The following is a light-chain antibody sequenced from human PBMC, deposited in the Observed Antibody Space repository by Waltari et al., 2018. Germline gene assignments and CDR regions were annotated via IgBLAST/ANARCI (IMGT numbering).Light chain of an antibody. V-gene: IGLV2-23*02. Sequence: QSALTQPAPVSGSPGKPITLPCPGTNNAIGSFNLFSWYQQHPGKAPKVIIFEVNKRPSGVSNRFSGSKSGNTASLTVSGLHPEDEADYYCCSYAGTPRVVFGGGTKLTVL. CDR3: CSYAGTPRVV. J-gene: IGLJ2*01. CDR2: EVN. CDR1: NNAIGSFNL.